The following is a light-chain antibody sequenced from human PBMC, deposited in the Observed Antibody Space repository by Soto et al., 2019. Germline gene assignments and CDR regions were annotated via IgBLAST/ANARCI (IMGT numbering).Light chain of an antibody. J-gene: IGKJ5*01. CDR1: QNINNN. Sequence: DIQMTQSPSSLSASVGDRVTITCRASQNINNNLNWYQQKPGKVPNLLIYTASSLQSGVPSRFSGSGSGTAFTLTISSLQPEDFATYYCQQSYSIPPITFGQGTRLEIK. V-gene: IGKV1-39*01. CDR3: QQSYSIPPIT. CDR2: TAS.